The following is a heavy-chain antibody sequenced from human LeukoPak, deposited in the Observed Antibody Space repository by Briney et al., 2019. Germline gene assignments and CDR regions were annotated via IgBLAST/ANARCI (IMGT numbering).Heavy chain of an antibody. J-gene: IGHJ5*02. D-gene: IGHD3-22*01. V-gene: IGHV4-34*01. CDR1: GGSLSGYY. CDR3: ARAGTYYYDSSGYGIQAPGYNWFDH. CDR2: MNHSGST. Sequence: SETLSLTCAVYGGSLSGYYWSWLRQPPGKGLEWMGEMNHSGSTNYNPSLKSRVTISVDTSKNQFSLKLSSVSAADTAVYYCARAGTYYYDSSGYGIQAPGYNWFDHWGQGTLVTVSS.